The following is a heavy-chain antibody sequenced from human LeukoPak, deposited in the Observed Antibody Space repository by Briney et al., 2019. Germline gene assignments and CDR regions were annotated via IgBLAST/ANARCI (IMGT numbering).Heavy chain of an antibody. CDR3: ARDRTTVTTGYYGMDV. V-gene: IGHV1-2*02. J-gene: IGHJ6*02. CDR2: INPNTGVT. D-gene: IGHD4-17*01. Sequence: ASVKVSCKASGYTFTGYYMHWVRQAPGQGLEWMGWINPNTGVTNYAQRFQGRVTLTRDTSIITAYMELTRLRSDDTAVYYCARDRTTVTTGYYGMDVWGQGTTVTVSS. CDR1: GYTFTGYY.